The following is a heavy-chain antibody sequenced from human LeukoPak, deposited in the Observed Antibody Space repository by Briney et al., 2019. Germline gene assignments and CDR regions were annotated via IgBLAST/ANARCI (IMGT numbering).Heavy chain of an antibody. CDR3: AREDYYDSGSNDY. D-gene: IGHD3-22*01. CDR2: IKEDGSEK. Sequence: PGGSLRLSCAASGFTFSNYWMSWVRQAPGKGLEWVANIKEDGSEKYYVDSVKGRFTISRDNAKKSLYLQMNSLRAEDTAVYYCAREDYYDSGSNDYWGQGTLVTVSS. V-gene: IGHV3-7*01. CDR1: GFTFSNYW. J-gene: IGHJ4*02.